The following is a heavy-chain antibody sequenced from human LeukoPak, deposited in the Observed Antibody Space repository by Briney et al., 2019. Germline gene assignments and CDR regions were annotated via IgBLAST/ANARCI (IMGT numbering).Heavy chain of an antibody. Sequence: GGSLRLSCAASGFTFSSYSMNWVRQAPGKGLEWVSSISSSSSYIYYADSVKGRFTISGDNAKNSLYLQMNSLRAEDTAVYYCARPLVYYDSSGYYPLDYWGQGTLVTVSS. J-gene: IGHJ4*02. CDR2: ISSSSSYI. D-gene: IGHD3-22*01. CDR1: GFTFSSYS. CDR3: ARPLVYYDSSGYYPLDY. V-gene: IGHV3-21*01.